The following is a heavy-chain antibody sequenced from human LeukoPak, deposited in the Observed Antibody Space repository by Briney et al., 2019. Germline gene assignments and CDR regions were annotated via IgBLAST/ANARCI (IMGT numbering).Heavy chain of an antibody. CDR2: IYYSGST. D-gene: IGHD3-10*01. CDR3: ARDKGLWFGELSGAFDY. J-gene: IGHJ4*02. CDR1: GGSISSYY. V-gene: IGHV4-59*01. Sequence: SETLSLTCTVSGGSISSYYWSWIRQPPGKGLEWLGYIYYSGSTNYNPSLKSRVTISVDTSKNQFSLKLSSVTAADTAVYYCARDKGLWFGELSGAFDYWGQGTLVTVSS.